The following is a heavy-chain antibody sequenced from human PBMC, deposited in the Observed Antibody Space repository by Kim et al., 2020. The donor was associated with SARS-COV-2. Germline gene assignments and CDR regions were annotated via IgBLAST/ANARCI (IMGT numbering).Heavy chain of an antibody. CDR2: INHSGST. CDR3: ARAVGAIFDY. J-gene: IGHJ4*02. CDR1: GGSFSGYY. D-gene: IGHD1-26*01. V-gene: IGHV4-34*01. Sequence: SETLSLTCAVYGGSFSGYYRSWIRQPPGKGLEWIGEINHSGSTNYNPSLKSRVTISVDTSKNQFSLKLSSVTAADTAVYYCARAVGAIFDYWGQGTLVTVSS.